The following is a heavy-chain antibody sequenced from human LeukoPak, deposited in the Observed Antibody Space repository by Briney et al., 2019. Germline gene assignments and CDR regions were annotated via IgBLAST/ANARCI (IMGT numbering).Heavy chain of an antibody. CDR2: INHSGST. J-gene: IGHJ5*02. Sequence: PSETLSLTCAVYGGSFSGYYWSWIRQPPGKGLEWIGEINHSGSTNYNPFLKSRVTISVDTSKNQFSLKLSSVTAADTAVYYCAGGEWFDPWGQGTLVTVSS. CDR1: GGSFSGYY. V-gene: IGHV4-34*01. CDR3: AGGEWFDP.